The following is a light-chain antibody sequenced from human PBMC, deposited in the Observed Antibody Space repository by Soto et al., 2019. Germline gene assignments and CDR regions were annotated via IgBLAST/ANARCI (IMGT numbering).Light chain of an antibody. Sequence: EIVMTQSPATLTVSLGERVTLSCRASQSVSSYLAWYQQKPGQAPRLLISDASTRATDIPDRFSGSGSGTDFTLTLSSLQSTYLAVYYCLQYSTWPPLYTFGQGTKLEIK. CDR1: QSVSSY. V-gene: IGKV3-15*01. J-gene: IGKJ2*01. CDR3: LQYSTWPPLYT. CDR2: DAS.